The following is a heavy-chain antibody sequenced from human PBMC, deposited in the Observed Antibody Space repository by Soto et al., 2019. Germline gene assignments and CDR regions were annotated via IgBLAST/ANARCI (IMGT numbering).Heavy chain of an antibody. J-gene: IGHJ3*02. CDR2: IYYSGST. V-gene: IGHV4-39*01. D-gene: IGHD1-1*01. Sequence: QLQLQESGPGLVKPSETLSLTCTVSGGSISSSSYYWGWIRQPPGKGLEWIGSIYYSGSTYYNPSLKSRVTISVXXSXNXXSLKLSSVTAADTAVYYCARRREELEPRGDDAFDIWGQGTMVTVSS. CDR1: GGSISSSSYY. CDR3: ARRREELEPRGDDAFDI.